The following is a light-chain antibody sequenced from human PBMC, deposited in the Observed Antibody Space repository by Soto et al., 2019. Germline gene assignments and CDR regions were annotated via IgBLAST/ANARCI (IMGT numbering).Light chain of an antibody. CDR1: FSDVGGYDY. Sequence: QSALTQPASVSGSPGQSIAISCTGTFSDVGGYDYVSWYQQHPDKDPKLMIYEVTKRPSGVSNRFSGSKSGNTASLTISGLQPEDEADYNGSSHTSGSTRVFGSGTKGTVL. V-gene: IGLV2-14*01. CDR2: EVT. J-gene: IGLJ1*01. CDR3: SSHTSGSTRV.